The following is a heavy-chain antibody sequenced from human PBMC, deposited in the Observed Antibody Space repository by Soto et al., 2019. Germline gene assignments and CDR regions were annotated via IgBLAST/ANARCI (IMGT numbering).Heavy chain of an antibody. V-gene: IGHV4-34*01. D-gene: IGHD1-26*01. CDR3: ARAPTSDYYYMDV. Sequence: SETLSLTCAVYGGSFSGYYWSWIRQPPGKGPEWIGEINHSGSTNYNPSLKSRVTISVDTSKNQFSLKLSSVTAADTAVYYCARAPTSDYYYMDVWGKGPTVTVS. CDR2: INHSGST. CDR1: GGSFSGYY. J-gene: IGHJ6*03.